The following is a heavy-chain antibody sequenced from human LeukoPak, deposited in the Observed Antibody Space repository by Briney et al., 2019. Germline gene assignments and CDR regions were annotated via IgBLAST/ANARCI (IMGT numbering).Heavy chain of an antibody. CDR2: IYWNDDK. CDR1: GFSLSTSGVG. D-gene: IGHD1-26*01. Sequence: SGPTLVNPTQTLTLTCTFSGFSLSTSGVGVGWIRQPPGKALEWLALIYWNDDKRYSPSLKTRLTISKDTSKNQVVLTMTNMDPVDTATYYCARGTSGSYLDYWGQGTLVTVSS. J-gene: IGHJ4*02. V-gene: IGHV2-5*01. CDR3: ARGTSGSYLDY.